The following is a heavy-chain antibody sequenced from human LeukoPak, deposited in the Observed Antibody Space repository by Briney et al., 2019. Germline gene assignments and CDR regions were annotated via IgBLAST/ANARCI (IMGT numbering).Heavy chain of an antibody. Sequence: SETLSLTCTVSGGSISSYYWSWLRQPPGKGLEWIGYIYYNGNTNYNPSLKSRVTISVDTSKNQFSLKLSSVTAADTAVYYCARDNGYGSSSYYFDYWGQGILVTVSS. CDR3: ARDNGYGSSSYYFDY. CDR2: IYYNGNT. J-gene: IGHJ4*02. D-gene: IGHD6-6*01. CDR1: GGSISSYY. V-gene: IGHV4-59*01.